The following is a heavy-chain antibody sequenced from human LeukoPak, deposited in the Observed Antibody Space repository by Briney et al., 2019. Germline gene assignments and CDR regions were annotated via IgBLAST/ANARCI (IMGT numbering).Heavy chain of an antibody. CDR2: INPNSGGT. J-gene: IGHJ4*02. Sequence: GASVKVSCKASGYTFTGYYMHWVRQAPGQGLEWMGRINPNSGGTNYAQKFQGRVTMTRDTSISTAYMELSRLRSDDTAVYYCARGGEITFGGVIVTPDDWGQGTLVTVPS. V-gene: IGHV1-2*06. D-gene: IGHD3-16*02. CDR3: ARGGEITFGGVIVTPDD. CDR1: GYTFTGYY.